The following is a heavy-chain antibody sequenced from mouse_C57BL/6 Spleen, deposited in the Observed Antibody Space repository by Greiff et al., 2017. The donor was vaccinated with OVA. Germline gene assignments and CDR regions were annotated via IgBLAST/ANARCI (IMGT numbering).Heavy chain of an antibody. J-gene: IGHJ1*03. CDR3: ARYYDGSIRGYWYFGG. Sequence: EVQLQQSGPELVKPGASVKISCKASGYTFTDYYMNWVKQSHGKSLEWIGDINPNNGGTSYNQKFKGKATLTVDKSSSTAYMELRSLTSEDSAVYSGARYYDGSIRGYWYFGGWGTRTTVTVSS. D-gene: IGHD1-1*01. CDR2: INPNNGGT. V-gene: IGHV1-26*01. CDR1: GYTFTDYY.